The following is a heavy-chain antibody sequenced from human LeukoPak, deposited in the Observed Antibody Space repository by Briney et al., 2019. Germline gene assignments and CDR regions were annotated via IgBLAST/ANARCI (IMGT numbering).Heavy chain of an antibody. Sequence: GGSLRLSCAASGFTFSSYAMSWVRQAPGKGLEWVSAISGSGGSTYYADSVRGRFTISRDNSRNTMYLQMNSLRVEDAAVYYCAKAPVTSCRGAFCYPFDSWGQGTLVTVSS. CDR2: ISGSGGST. J-gene: IGHJ4*02. V-gene: IGHV3-23*01. CDR3: AKAPVTSCRGAFCYPFDS. CDR1: GFTFSSYA. D-gene: IGHD2-15*01.